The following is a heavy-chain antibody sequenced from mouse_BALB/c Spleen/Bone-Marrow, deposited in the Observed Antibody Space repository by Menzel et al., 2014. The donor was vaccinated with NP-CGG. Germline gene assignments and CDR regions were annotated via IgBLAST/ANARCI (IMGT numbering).Heavy chain of an antibody. J-gene: IGHJ4*01. CDR2: ISNGSSTI. V-gene: IGHV5-17*02. D-gene: IGHD2-4*01. Sequence: EVHLVESGGGLVQPGGSRKLSCAASGFTFSSFGMHWVRQAPEKGLEWVAYISNGSSTIYYADTVKGRFTISRDNPKNTLFLQMTSLRSEDTAMYYCARKGAMITHYYAMDYWGQRTSVAVSS. CDR3: ARKGAMITHYYAMDY. CDR1: GFTFSSFG.